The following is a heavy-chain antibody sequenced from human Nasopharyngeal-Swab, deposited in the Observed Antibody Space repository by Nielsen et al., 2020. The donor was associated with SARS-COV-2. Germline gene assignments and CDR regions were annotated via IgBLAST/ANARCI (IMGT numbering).Heavy chain of an antibody. CDR3: ARREGFCSGGTCYLDY. V-gene: IGHV3-74*01. D-gene: IGHD2-15*01. Sequence: GESLKLSCSASGFTFSSYWMHWVRHLPGKGLVWVSRISTDGSGTNYADSVKGRFTVSRDNAKNTLYLQMNSLRAEDTAVYYCARREGFCSGGTCYLDYWGQGTLVTVSS. CDR1: GFTFSSYW. J-gene: IGHJ4*02. CDR2: ISTDGSGT.